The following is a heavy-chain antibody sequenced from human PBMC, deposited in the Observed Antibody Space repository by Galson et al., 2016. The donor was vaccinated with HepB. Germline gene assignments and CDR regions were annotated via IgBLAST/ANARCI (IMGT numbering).Heavy chain of an antibody. CDR1: GFSLRTSGEG. CDR3: TTSFWSGYYF. CDR2: IYWDDDE. D-gene: IGHD3-3*01. Sequence: PALVKPTQTLTLTCTFSGFSLRTSGEGVGWIRQPPGKALEWLALIYWDDDERYSTSLKSRLTITKDTSKNQVVLTMANMDPFDTATYYCTTSFWSGYYFWGQGTLVTVSS. J-gene: IGHJ4*02. V-gene: IGHV2-5*02.